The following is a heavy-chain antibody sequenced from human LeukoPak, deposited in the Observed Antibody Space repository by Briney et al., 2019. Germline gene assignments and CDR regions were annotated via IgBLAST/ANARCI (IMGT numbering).Heavy chain of an antibody. Sequence: GASVKVSCKASGYTFTSYGISWVRQAPGQGLEGMGWISAYNGNTNYAQKLQGRVTMTTDTSTSTAYMELRSLRSDDTAVYYCARARTMYYYDSSVDWGQGTLVTVSS. CDR2: ISAYNGNT. V-gene: IGHV1-18*01. J-gene: IGHJ4*02. CDR3: ARARTMYYYDSSVD. CDR1: GYTFTSYG. D-gene: IGHD3-22*01.